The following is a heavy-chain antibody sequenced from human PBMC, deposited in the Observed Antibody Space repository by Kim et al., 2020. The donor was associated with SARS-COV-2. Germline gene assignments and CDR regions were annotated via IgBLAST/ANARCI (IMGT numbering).Heavy chain of an antibody. D-gene: IGHD5-18*01. CDR1: GYTFTSYD. J-gene: IGHJ6*04. CDR2: MNPNSGNT. CDR3: ARVPALTWIQLWSPYYYYGMRA. V-gene: IGHV1-8*01. Sequence: ASVKVSCKASGYTFTSYDINWVRQATGQGLEWMGWMNPNSGNTGYAQKFQGRVTMTRNTSISTAYMELSSLRSEDTAVYYCARVPALTWIQLWSPYYYYGMRAGGKGTTVTVSS.